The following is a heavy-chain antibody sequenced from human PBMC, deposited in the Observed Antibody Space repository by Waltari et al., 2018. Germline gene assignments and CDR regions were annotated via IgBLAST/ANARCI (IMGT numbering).Heavy chain of an antibody. J-gene: IGHJ3*02. Sequence: EVQLVESGGGLVKPGGSLRLSCAASGFTFSSYSMNWVRQAPGKGLEWVSSISSSSSYIYYADSVKGRFTISRDNAKNSLYLQMNSLRAEDTAVYYCARDEDSSDAFDIWGQGTMVTVSS. V-gene: IGHV3-21*01. CDR1: GFTFSSYS. CDR2: ISSSSSYI. D-gene: IGHD6-6*01. CDR3: ARDEDSSDAFDI.